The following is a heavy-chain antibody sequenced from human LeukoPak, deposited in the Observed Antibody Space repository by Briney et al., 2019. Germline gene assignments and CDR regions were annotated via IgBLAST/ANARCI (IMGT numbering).Heavy chain of an antibody. J-gene: IGHJ4*02. V-gene: IGHV3-33*01. CDR3: ARDLSAWDDSSAYFDY. CDR1: GFTFSRYG. CDR2: IWYDGTNK. Sequence: GGTLSLSCAASGFTFSRYGMHWVRGAPGKGREGGAVIWYDGTNKYYGDSATGRFSISRYNSKNTLYLHMNRLRVEDTAVYYCARDLSAWDDSSAYFDYWGQGTLVTVSS. D-gene: IGHD3-22*01.